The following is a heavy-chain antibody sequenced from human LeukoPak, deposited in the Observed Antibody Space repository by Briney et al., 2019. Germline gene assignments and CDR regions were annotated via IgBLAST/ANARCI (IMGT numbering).Heavy chain of an antibody. D-gene: IGHD1-26*01. V-gene: IGHV3-20*04. Sequence: GGSLRLSCAASGFTFDDYGMSWVRQAPGKGLEWVSGINWNGGSTGYADSVKGRFTISRDNAKNSLYLQMNSLRDEETALYYCARVRVGATNAIFDYWGQGTLVTVSS. J-gene: IGHJ4*02. CDR2: INWNGGST. CDR1: GFTFDDYG. CDR3: ARVRVGATNAIFDY.